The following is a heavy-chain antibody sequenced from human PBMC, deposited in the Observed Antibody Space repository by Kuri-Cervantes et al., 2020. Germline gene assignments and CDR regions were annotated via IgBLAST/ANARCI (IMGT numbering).Heavy chain of an antibody. CDR2: IKSDGTER. CDR1: GFALTNYW. J-gene: IGHJ6*02. CDR3: ASGCSSTSCPKYYYGMDV. V-gene: IGHV3-7*01. Sequence: GSLRLSCAASGFALTNYWMTWVRQAPGKGLEWVANIKSDGTERNYVDSVKGRFTISRDNAKNSLYLQMSSLRAEDTAVYYCASGCSSTSCPKYYYGMDVWGQGTTVTVSS. D-gene: IGHD2-2*01.